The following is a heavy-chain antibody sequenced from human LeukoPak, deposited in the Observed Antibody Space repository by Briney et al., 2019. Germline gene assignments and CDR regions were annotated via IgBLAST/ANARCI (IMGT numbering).Heavy chain of an antibody. J-gene: IGHJ3*02. CDR1: GGSTTSFF. CDR3: ARDTGIVGATTEPFDI. Sequence: SETLSLTCTVSGGSTTSFFWSWIRQPPGKGLEWIGYSHYSGSSNYSPSLKSRVTISLDTSKNQFSLKLSSVTAADTAVYYCARDTGIVGATTEPFDIWGQGTMVAVSS. V-gene: IGHV4-59*01. CDR2: SHYSGSS. D-gene: IGHD1-26*01.